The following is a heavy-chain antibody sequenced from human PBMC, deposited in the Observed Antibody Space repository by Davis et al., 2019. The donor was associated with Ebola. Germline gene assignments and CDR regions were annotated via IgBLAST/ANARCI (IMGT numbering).Heavy chain of an antibody. Sequence: GGSLRLSCAGSGFIFGDYAMSWVRQAPGKGLEWVSSISSDSDYIYYADSAKGRFTISRDNAKNSLSLQMNSLRAEDTAVYYCARDRPLDFFFGDYYGMDVWGQGTTVTVSS. D-gene: IGHD3-16*01. CDR3: ARDRPLDFFFGDYYGMDV. J-gene: IGHJ6*02. CDR2: ISSDSDYI. CDR1: GFIFGDYA. V-gene: IGHV3-21*01.